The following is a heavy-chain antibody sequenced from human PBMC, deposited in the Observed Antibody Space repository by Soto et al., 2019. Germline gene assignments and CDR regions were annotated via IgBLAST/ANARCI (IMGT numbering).Heavy chain of an antibody. Sequence: QVQLVQSGAEVKKPGASVKVSCTASGYTFTGYYMHWVRQAPGQGLEWMGWINPNSGGTNYAQKFQGWVTMTRDTSISTAYMELSRLRSDDTAVYYCAREKSDDYIWGSYRLYDYWGQGTLVTVSS. J-gene: IGHJ4*02. CDR2: INPNSGGT. D-gene: IGHD3-16*02. CDR1: GYTFTGYY. CDR3: AREKSDDYIWGSYRLYDY. V-gene: IGHV1-2*04.